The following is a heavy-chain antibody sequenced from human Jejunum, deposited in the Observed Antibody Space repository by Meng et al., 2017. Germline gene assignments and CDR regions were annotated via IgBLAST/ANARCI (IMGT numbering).Heavy chain of an antibody. CDR2: SYHTGSS. Sequence: QLQLQESGSGLVQPSQTLSLTFSVSGRVLISGAYSCSWIRQPPGKGLEWIGHSYHTGSSNYNPSLESRVTISVDRSKNQFSLKLTSVTAADTAVYYCARASVGNCGGDCYSPHWFDPWGQGTLVTVSS. CDR1: GRVLISGAYS. D-gene: IGHD2-21*02. J-gene: IGHJ5*02. CDR3: ARASVGNCGGDCYSPHWFDP. V-gene: IGHV4-30-2*01.